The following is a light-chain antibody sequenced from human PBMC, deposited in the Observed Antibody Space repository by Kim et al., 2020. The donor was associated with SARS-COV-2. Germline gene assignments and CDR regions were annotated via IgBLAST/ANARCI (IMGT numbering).Light chain of an antibody. J-gene: IGLJ2*01. V-gene: IGLV2-14*03. CDR3: SSYTTSSTLV. CDR1: SSDVGADDS. CDR2: DVS. Sequence: GQSITIACTGTSSDVGADDSVSWYQQHPGNDPKDMIYDVSNRPAGVSNLFSGSKSGNTTSLTISSHQAEDEADYYCSSYTTSSTLVFGGGTQLTVL.